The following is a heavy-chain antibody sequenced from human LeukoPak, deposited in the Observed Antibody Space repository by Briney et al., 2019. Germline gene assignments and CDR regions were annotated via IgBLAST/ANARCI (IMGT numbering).Heavy chain of an antibody. D-gene: IGHD6-13*01. CDR2: MNPNSGNT. CDR3: ARGRREQLVLVY. V-gene: IGHV1-8*01. J-gene: IGHJ4*02. CDR1: GYTFTSYD. Sequence: GASVTVSCKASGYTFTSYDINWVRQATGQGLEWMGWMNPNSGNTGYAQKFQGRVTMTRNTSISTAYMELSSLRSEDTAVYYCARGRREQLVLVYWGQGTLVTVSS.